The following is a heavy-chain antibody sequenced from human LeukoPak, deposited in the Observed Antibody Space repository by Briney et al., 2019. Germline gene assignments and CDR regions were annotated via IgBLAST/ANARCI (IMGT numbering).Heavy chain of an antibody. CDR2: INPNSGGT. J-gene: IGHJ5*02. V-gene: IGHV1-2*02. Sequence: ASVKVSCKASGYTFTGYCMHWVRQAPGQGLEWMGWINPNSGGTNYAQKFQSRVTMTRDTSISTAYMELSRLKSDDTAVYYCARSTGIAVAGTLSWFDPWGQGTLVTVSS. CDR3: ARSTGIAVAGTLSWFDP. D-gene: IGHD6-19*01. CDR1: GYTFTGYC.